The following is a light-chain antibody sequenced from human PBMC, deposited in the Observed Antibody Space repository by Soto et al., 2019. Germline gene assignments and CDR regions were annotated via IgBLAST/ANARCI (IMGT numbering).Light chain of an antibody. Sequence: VVRTQSPDTLSLSPRETATLAXRASHSLSTNLTWYQQTLGXPPTXXXYAXSTRASGIPVSFSGSGSGTDFTRTISRLHSEDYAAYYCQQYNRGPRTFGQGTKVDIK. CDR3: QQYNRGPRT. V-gene: IGKV3-15*01. CDR1: HSLSTN. CDR2: AXS. J-gene: IGKJ1*01.